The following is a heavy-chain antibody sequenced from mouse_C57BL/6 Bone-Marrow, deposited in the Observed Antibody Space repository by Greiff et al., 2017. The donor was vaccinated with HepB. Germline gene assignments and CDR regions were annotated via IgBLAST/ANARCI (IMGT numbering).Heavy chain of an antibody. CDR3: ARDAYYGYDAMDY. CDR1: GFTFSDFY. Sequence: EVMLVESGGGLVQSGRSLRLSCATSGFTFSDFYMEWVRQAPGKGLEWIAASRNKANDYTTEYSASVKGRFIVSRDTSQSILYLQMNALRAEDTAIYYCARDAYYGYDAMDYWGQGTSVTVSS. D-gene: IGHD1-1*02. J-gene: IGHJ4*01. V-gene: IGHV7-1*01. CDR2: SRNKANDYTT.